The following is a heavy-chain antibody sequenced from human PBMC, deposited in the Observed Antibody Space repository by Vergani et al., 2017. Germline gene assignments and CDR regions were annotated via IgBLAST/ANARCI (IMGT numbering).Heavy chain of an antibody. J-gene: IGHJ6*02. Sequence: QVQPQESGPGLVKPSETLSLTCTVSGGSISSYYWSWIRQPPGKGLEWIGYIYYSGSTNYNPSLKSRVTISVDTSKNQLSLKLSSVTAADTAVYYCARSGTRDSSWYYYYYGMDVWGQGTTVTVSS. D-gene: IGHD6-13*01. CDR2: IYYSGST. CDR3: ARSGTRDSSWYYYYYGMDV. CDR1: GGSISSYY. V-gene: IGHV4-59*01.